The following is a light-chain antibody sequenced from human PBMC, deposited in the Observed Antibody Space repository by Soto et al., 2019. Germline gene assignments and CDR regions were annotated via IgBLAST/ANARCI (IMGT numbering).Light chain of an antibody. V-gene: IGKV3-11*01. CDR2: DAS. Sequence: EIVLTQSPATLSLSPGERATLSCGASQSVTSYLAWYQQKPGQAPRLLIYDASNRATGIPARFSGSGFGTDFTLTISSLEPEDFAVYYCQQRFSWPITFGQGTRLEIK. CDR1: QSVTSY. CDR3: QQRFSWPIT. J-gene: IGKJ5*01.